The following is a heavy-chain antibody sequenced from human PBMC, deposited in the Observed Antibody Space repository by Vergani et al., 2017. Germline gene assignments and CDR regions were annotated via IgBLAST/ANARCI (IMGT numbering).Heavy chain of an antibody. CDR1: GYTLTELS. Sequence: QVQLVQSGAEVKKPGASVKVSCKVSGYTLTELSMHWVRQAPGKGLEWMGGFDPEDGETIYAQKFQGRVTMTEDTSTSTAYMELRSLRSDDTAVYYCARVPMVSNWFDPWGQGTLVTVSS. CDR2: FDPEDGET. J-gene: IGHJ5*02. CDR3: ARVPMVSNWFDP. D-gene: IGHD4/OR15-4a*01. V-gene: IGHV1-24*01.